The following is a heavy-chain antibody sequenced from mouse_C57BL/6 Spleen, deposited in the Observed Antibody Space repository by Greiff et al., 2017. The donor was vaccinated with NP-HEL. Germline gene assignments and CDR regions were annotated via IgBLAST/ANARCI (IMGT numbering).Heavy chain of an antibody. V-gene: IGHV3-1*01. CDR1: GYSITSGYD. CDR3: AREMVVAPYFDY. Sequence: VQLKESGPGMVKPSQSLSLTCTVTGYSITSGYDWHWIRHFPGNKLEWMGYISYSGSTNYNPSLKSRISITHDTSKNHFFLKLNSVTTEDTATYYCAREMVVAPYFDYWGQGTTLTVSS. CDR2: ISYSGST. J-gene: IGHJ2*01. D-gene: IGHD1-1*02.